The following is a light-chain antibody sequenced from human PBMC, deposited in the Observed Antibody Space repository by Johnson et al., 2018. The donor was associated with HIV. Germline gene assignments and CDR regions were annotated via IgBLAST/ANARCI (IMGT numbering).Light chain of an antibody. CDR2: RNN. V-gene: IGLV1-44*01. CDR3: AAWDDSLNVFYV. J-gene: IGLJ1*01. CDR1: SSNIGSNT. Sequence: QSVLTQSPSASGTPGQRVTISCSGSSSNIGSNTVNWYQQLPGTAPKLLIYRNNQRPSGVPDRFSGSKSGTSASLAISGLQAADEADYYCAAWDDSLNVFYVFGTGTKVTVL.